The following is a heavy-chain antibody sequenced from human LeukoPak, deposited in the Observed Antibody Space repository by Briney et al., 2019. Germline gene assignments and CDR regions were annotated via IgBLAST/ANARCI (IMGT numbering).Heavy chain of an antibody. CDR2: FLPIFGTT. D-gene: IGHD5-24*01. Sequence: SVKVSCKASGGAFRRLDLSWVRQAPGRGLEWMGGFLPIFGTTNYTHKFQGRVTITTDEATSTAYMDLTSLKSDDTAVYYCVRGRDGYNHFDSWGQGTQVTVSS. CDR1: GGAFRRLD. V-gene: IGHV1-69*05. CDR3: VRGRDGYNHFDS. J-gene: IGHJ4*02.